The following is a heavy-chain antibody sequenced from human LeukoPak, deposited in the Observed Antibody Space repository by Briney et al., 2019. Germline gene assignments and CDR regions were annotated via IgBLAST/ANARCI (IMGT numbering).Heavy chain of an antibody. D-gene: IGHD4-17*01. CDR2: IYYSGST. V-gene: IGHV4-59*01. J-gene: IGHJ4*02. CDR3: ARAVTTGYFDY. CDR1: GGSIRSYY. Sequence: QPSETLSLTCTVSGGSIRSYYWSWIRQPPGKGLEWIGYIYYSGSTNYNPSLKSRVTISVDTSKNQFSLKLSSVTATDTAVYFCARAVTTGYFDYWGQGTLVTVSS.